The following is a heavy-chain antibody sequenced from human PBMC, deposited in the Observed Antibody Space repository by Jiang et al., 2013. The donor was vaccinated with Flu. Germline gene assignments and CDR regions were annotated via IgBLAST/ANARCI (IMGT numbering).Heavy chain of an antibody. CDR3: ARLEGFFGVVIPFDI. J-gene: IGHJ3*02. D-gene: IGHD3-3*01. V-gene: IGHV4-39*01. Sequence: VTISVDTSKNQFSLKLSSVTAADTAVYYCARLEGFFGVVIPFDIWGQGTMVTVSS.